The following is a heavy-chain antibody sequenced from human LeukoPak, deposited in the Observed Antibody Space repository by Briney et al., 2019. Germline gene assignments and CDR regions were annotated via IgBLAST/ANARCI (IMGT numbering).Heavy chain of an antibody. Sequence: GGALRLSCAASGFTFSSYAMSGVRQAPGKGLEWVACIRYDGSNKYYADSVKGRFTISRDNSKNTLYLQVNSLRAEDTAVYYCAKDLGYAGFDYWGQGTLVTVSS. CDR2: IRYDGSNK. CDR3: AKDLGYAGFDY. J-gene: IGHJ4*02. V-gene: IGHV3-30*02. CDR1: GFTFSSYA. D-gene: IGHD5-12*01.